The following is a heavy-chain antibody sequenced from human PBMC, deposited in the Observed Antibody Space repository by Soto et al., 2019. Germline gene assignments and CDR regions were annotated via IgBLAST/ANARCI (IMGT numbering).Heavy chain of an antibody. Sequence: SETLSLTCTVSGGSISYSCWWSSVRQSPARGLEWIGEIYHSGSTNYNPSLKSRVTISVDKSKNQFSLKLSSVTAADTAVYYCARWGCISTSCHMWWFDPWGQGTLVTVS. CDR2: IYHSGST. D-gene: IGHD2-2*02. CDR3: ARWGCISTSCHMWWFDP. CDR1: GGSISYSCW. V-gene: IGHV4-4*02. J-gene: IGHJ5*02.